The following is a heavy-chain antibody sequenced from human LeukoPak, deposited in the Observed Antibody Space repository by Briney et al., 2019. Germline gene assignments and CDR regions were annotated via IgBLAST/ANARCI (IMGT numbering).Heavy chain of an antibody. CDR3: ARKPYGSWLVMGYYFDY. CDR1: GFTFSSYW. CDR2: IKQDGSEK. D-gene: IGHD6-19*01. Sequence: PGGSLRLSCAASGFTFSSYWMSWVRQAPGKGLEWVASIKQDGSEKYYVDSVKGRFTISRDNAKNSLYLQMNSLRAEDTAVYYCARKPYGSWLVMGYYFDYWGQGTLVTVSS. V-gene: IGHV3-7*01. J-gene: IGHJ4*02.